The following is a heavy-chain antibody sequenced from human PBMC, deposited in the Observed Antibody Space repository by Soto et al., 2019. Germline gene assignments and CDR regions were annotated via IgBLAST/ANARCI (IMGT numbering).Heavy chain of an antibody. Sequence: GASLKVSCKASGYTFTSYYMHWVRQAPGQGLEWMGIINPSGGSTSYAQKFQGRVTMTRDTSTSTVYMELSSLRSEDTAVYYCARGGPDYDFWSGYSDGDDYWGQGTLVTVSS. CDR2: INPSGGST. V-gene: IGHV1-46*01. J-gene: IGHJ4*02. D-gene: IGHD3-3*01. CDR3: ARGGPDYDFWSGYSDGDDY. CDR1: GYTFTSYY.